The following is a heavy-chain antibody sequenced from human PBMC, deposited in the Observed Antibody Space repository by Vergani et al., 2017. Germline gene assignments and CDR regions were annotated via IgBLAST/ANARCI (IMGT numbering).Heavy chain of an antibody. CDR3: ARPVGPSAIADGYHV. D-gene: IGHD3-10*01. J-gene: IGHJ3*01. Sequence: QLQLQESGPGLVKPSETLSLSCRVSGDSISRSNYYWGFIRQPPGKGLEWIGSISSSGSPYYNPTLKSRLAFSVDTSTNLFSLRLNSVTATDTGMYYCARPVGPSAIADGYHVWGEGTMVAV. CDR2: ISSSGSP. CDR1: GDSISRSNYY. V-gene: IGHV4-39*02.